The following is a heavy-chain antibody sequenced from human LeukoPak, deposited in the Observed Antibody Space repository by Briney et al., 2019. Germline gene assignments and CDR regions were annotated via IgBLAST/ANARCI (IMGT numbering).Heavy chain of an antibody. V-gene: IGHV4-59*01. Sequence: SETLSLTCTVSGVSISSYYWSWIRQPPGKGLEWIGYIYYSGSTNYNPSLKSRVTISVDTSKNQFSLKLSSVTAADTAVYYCARGKYHYDTRPVAGWYFDYWGQGTLVTVSS. J-gene: IGHJ4*02. CDR3: ARGKYHYDTRPVAGWYFDY. CDR1: GVSISSYY. D-gene: IGHD3-22*01. CDR2: IYYSGST.